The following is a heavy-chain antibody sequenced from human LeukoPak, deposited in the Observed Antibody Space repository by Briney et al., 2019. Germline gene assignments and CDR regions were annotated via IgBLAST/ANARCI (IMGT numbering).Heavy chain of an antibody. CDR1: GFTFSSYA. CDR3: AKSDYYYYGSSGYYYSY. J-gene: IGHJ4*02. V-gene: IGHV3-23*01. D-gene: IGHD3-22*01. CDR2: ISGSGGST. Sequence: GGSLRLSCAASGFTFSSYAMSWVRQAPGKGLEWVSAISGSGGSTYYADSVKGRFTISRDNSKNTLYLQMNSLRAEDTAVYYCAKSDYYYYGSSGYYYSYWGQGTLVTVSS.